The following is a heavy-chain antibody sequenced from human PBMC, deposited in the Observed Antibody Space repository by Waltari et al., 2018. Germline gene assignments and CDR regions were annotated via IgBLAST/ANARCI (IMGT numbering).Heavy chain of an antibody. CDR3: ARDEGSGSYWDY. CDR2: IYYSGST. J-gene: IGHJ4*02. V-gene: IGHV4-59*11. CDR1: GGSISSHY. Sequence: QVQLQESGPGLVKPSETLSLTCTVSGGSISSHYWSWIRQPPGKGLEWIGYIYYSGSTNYNPSLKSRVTISVDTSKNQFSLKLSSVTAADTAVYYCARDEGSGSYWDYWGQGTLVTVSS. D-gene: IGHD1-26*01.